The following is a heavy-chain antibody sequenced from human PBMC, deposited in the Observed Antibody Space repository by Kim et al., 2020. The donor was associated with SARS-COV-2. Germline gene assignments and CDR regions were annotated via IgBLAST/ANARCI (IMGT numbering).Heavy chain of an antibody. V-gene: IGHV3-11*01. J-gene: IGHJ4*02. CDR3: ARKCNY. Sequence: SSGSTIYYADSVKGRFTISRDNAKNSLYLQMNSLRAEDTAVYYCARKCNYWGQGTLVTVSS. CDR2: SSGSTI.